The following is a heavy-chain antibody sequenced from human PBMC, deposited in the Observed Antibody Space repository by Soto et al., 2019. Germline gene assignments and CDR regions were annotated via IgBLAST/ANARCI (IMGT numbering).Heavy chain of an antibody. CDR3: ATGPGWNYGWFDP. CDR2: FDPEDGET. J-gene: IGHJ5*02. V-gene: IGHV1-24*01. Sequence: ASVKVSCKVSGYTLTELSMHWVRQAPGKGPEWMGGFDPEDGETIYAQKFQGRVTMTEDTSTDTAYMELSSLRSEDTAVYYCATGPGWNYGWFDPWGQGTLVTVSS. CDR1: GYTLTELS. D-gene: IGHD1-7*01.